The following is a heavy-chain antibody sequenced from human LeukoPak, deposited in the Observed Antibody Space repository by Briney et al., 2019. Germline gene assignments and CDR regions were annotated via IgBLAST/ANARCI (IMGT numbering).Heavy chain of an antibody. J-gene: IGHJ4*02. V-gene: IGHV4-59*01. CDR1: GGSISGYY. Sequence: SETLSLTCTVSGGSISGYYWSWIRQPPGKGLEWIGYIYYSGSTNYNPSLKSRVTISVDTSKNQFSLKLSSVTAADTAVYYCARDGYSSSWHAFDYWGQGTLVTVSS. CDR2: IYYSGST. CDR3: ARDGYSSSWHAFDY. D-gene: IGHD6-13*01.